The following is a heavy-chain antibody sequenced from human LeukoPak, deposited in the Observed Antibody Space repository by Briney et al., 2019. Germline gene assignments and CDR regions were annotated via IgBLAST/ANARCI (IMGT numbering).Heavy chain of an antibody. J-gene: IGHJ3*02. CDR2: ISGGGATS. Sequence: GGSLRLSCAASGFTFNTYAMSWVRQAPGKGLEWVSAISGGGATSYYADSVEGRFTISRDNSKNALYLQMNSLRAEDTAIYYCAKDGSSGIAATADAFDIWGQGTMVTVSS. CDR3: AKDGSSGIAATADAFDI. D-gene: IGHD6-13*01. V-gene: IGHV3-23*01. CDR1: GFTFNTYA.